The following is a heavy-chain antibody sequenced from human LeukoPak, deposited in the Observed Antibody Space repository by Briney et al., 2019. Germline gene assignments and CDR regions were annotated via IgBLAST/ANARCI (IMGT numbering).Heavy chain of an antibody. CDR2: ISYDGSNK. D-gene: IGHD2-15*01. J-gene: IGHJ4*02. V-gene: IGHV3-30*18. CDR1: GFTFSSYG. Sequence: PGGSLRLSCAASGFTFSSYGMHWVRQAPGKGLEWVAVISYDGSNKYYADSVKGRFTISRDNSKNMLYLQMNSLRAEDTAVYYCAKEGFGWYYYDNWGQGTLVTVSS. CDR3: AKEGFGWYYYDN.